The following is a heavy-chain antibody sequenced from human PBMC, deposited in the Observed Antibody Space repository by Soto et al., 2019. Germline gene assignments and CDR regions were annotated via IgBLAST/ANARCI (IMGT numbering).Heavy chain of an antibody. Sequence: SETLSLTCTVSGDSISSGGNFWNWIRQHPGKGLEWIGNIYYSGTTHYNPSLKSRVTISVNTSKNQFSLNLRSVTAADTAVYYCARADCSAGSCYSLDYWGQGTLVTVSS. D-gene: IGHD2-15*01. CDR1: GDSISSGGNF. J-gene: IGHJ4*02. CDR2: IYYSGTT. CDR3: ARADCSAGSCYSLDY. V-gene: IGHV4-31*03.